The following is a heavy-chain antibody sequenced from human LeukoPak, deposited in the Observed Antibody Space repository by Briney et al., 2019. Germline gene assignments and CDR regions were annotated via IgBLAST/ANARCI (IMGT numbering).Heavy chain of an antibody. D-gene: IGHD3-22*01. CDR2: INWNGGST. J-gene: IGHJ3*02. CDR1: GFTFDDYG. CDR3: ASDLEVGYYDSSGEGAFDI. Sequence: GGSLRLSCAASGFTFDDYGMSWVRQAPGKGLEWVSGINWNGGSTGYTDSVKGRFTISRDNAKNSLYLQMNSLRAEDTALYHCASDLEVGYYDSSGEGAFDIWGQGTMVTVSS. V-gene: IGHV3-20*01.